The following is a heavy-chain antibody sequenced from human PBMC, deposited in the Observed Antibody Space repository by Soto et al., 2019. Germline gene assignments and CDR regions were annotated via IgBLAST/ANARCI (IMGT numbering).Heavy chain of an antibody. D-gene: IGHD2-15*01. Sequence: VHLLDSGGGLVQPGGSLRLSCAASGFTFSNYAMSWVRQDPGKGLEWVSGVGGSGDSTYYADSVKGRFTISRDNSKDTLYLQMNSLRAEDTAVYYCAKSPLGYCSGGSCYPPHYFDYWGQGTLVTVSS. CDR1: GFTFSNYA. V-gene: IGHV3-23*01. CDR3: AKSPLGYCSGGSCYPPHYFDY. CDR2: VGGSGDST. J-gene: IGHJ4*02.